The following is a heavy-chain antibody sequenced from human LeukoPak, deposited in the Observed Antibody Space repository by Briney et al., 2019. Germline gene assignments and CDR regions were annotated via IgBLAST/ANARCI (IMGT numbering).Heavy chain of an antibody. CDR1: GGSISSSYYY. CDR3: ARYCSSTSCYRVDAFDI. CDR2: IYYSGST. D-gene: IGHD2-2*01. J-gene: IGHJ3*02. V-gene: IGHV4-39*01. Sequence: SETLSLTCTVSGGSISSSYYYWGWIRQPPGKGLDWIGNIYYSGSTYYNPSLKSRVTISVDASKNQFSLKLSSVTAADTAVYYCARYCSSTSCYRVDAFDIWGQGTMVTLSS.